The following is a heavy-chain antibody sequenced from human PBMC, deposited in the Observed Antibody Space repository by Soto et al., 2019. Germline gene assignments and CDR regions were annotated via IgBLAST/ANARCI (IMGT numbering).Heavy chain of an antibody. V-gene: IGHV3-9*01. CDR1: GFTFDDYA. D-gene: IGHD2-8*01. Sequence: GGSLRLSCAASGFTFDDYAMHWVRQAPGKGLEWVSGISWNSGSIGYADSVKGRFTISRDNAKNSLYLQMNSLRSEDTALYYCAKEAMAYACFDYWGQGTLVTVSS. CDR2: ISWNSGSI. J-gene: IGHJ4*02. CDR3: AKEAMAYACFDY.